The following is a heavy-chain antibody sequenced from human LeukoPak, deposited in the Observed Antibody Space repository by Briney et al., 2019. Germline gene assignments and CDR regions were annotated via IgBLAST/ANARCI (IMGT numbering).Heavy chain of an antibody. J-gene: IGHJ3*02. D-gene: IGHD3-3*01. CDR1: GGSISSYY. CDR2: IYYSGST. Sequence: ASETLSPTCTVSGGSISSYYWSWIRQPPGKGLEWIGYIYYSGSTNYNPSLKSRVTISVDTSKNQFSLKLSSVTAADTAVYYCARAGLNYDFWSGYYAFDIWGQGTMVTVSS. V-gene: IGHV4-59*01. CDR3: ARAGLNYDFWSGYYAFDI.